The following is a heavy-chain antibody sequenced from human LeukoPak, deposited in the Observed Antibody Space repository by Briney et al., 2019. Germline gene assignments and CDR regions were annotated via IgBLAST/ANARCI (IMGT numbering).Heavy chain of an antibody. V-gene: IGHV1-2*02. Sequence: ASVRVSCTASGYTFTGYYMHWVRQAPGQGLEWMGWINPNSGGTNYAQTFQGRVTMTRDTSISTAYMELSRLRSDDTAVYYCARETFQYYDILTGYYRADKFDYWGQGTLVTVSS. J-gene: IGHJ4*02. CDR3: ARETFQYYDILTGYYRADKFDY. CDR1: GYTFTGYY. D-gene: IGHD3-9*01. CDR2: INPNSGGT.